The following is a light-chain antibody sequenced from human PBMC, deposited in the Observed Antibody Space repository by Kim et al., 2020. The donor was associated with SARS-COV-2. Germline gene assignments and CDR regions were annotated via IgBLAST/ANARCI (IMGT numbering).Light chain of an antibody. J-gene: IGKJ1*01. Sequence: DIQMTQSPSTLSASVGDRVTITCRASQTINTCLAWYQQKPGKAPKLLIYKASSLESGVPSRFSGSGSGTEFTLTISSLQPDDFATYYCQQYANLWTFAQGTKVEIK. CDR3: QQYANLWT. CDR2: KAS. CDR1: QTINTC. V-gene: IGKV1-5*03.